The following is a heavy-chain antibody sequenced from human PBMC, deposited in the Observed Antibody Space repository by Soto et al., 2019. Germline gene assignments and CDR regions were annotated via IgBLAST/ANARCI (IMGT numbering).Heavy chain of an antibody. J-gene: IGHJ1*01. CDR3: ARGPGVGATNGLHFQH. CDR2: IIPIFGTA. D-gene: IGHD1-26*01. V-gene: IGHV1-69*13. CDR1: GGAFSSYA. Sequence: GASVKVSCKASGGAFSSYAISWVRQAPGQGLEWMGGIIPIFGTANYAQKFQGRVTITADESTSTAYMELSSLRSEDTAVYYCARGPGVGATNGLHFQHWGQGTLVTVSS.